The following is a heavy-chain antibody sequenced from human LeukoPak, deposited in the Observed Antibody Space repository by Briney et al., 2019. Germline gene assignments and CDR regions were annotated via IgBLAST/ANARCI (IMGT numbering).Heavy chain of an antibody. J-gene: IGHJ4*02. CDR2: IYTSGST. D-gene: IGHD2-15*01. V-gene: IGHV4-61*02. CDR3: AREGDSGYCSGGSCYGWRNLDY. Sequence: SETLSLTCTVSGASISIGSFYWTWIRQPAGKGLEWIGRIYTSGSTDYSPSLKSRVTISVDTSKNQFSLKLSSVTAADTAVYYCAREGDSGYCSGGSCYGWRNLDYWGQGTLSPSPQ. CDR1: GASISIGSFY.